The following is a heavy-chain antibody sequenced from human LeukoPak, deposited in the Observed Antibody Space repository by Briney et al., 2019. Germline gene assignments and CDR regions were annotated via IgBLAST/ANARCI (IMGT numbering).Heavy chain of an antibody. Sequence: PGGSLRLSCVASGFTVSSNYMSWVRQAPGKGLEWVANIKQDGSEKYYVDSVKGRFTISRDNAKNSLYLQMNSLRAEDTAVYYCARDWFDSSGYWPYYYYYYMDVWGKGTTVTVSS. CDR1: GFTVSSNY. V-gene: IGHV3-7*01. D-gene: IGHD3-22*01. CDR2: IKQDGSEK. J-gene: IGHJ6*03. CDR3: ARDWFDSSGYWPYYYYYYMDV.